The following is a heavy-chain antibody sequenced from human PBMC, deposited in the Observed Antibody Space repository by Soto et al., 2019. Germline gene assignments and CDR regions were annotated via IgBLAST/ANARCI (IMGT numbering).Heavy chain of an antibody. J-gene: IGHJ4*02. Sequence: GGSLRLSCAASGFTFSSYGMHWVRQAPGKGLEWVAVISYDGSNKYYADSVKGRFTISRDNSKNTLYLQMNSLRAEDTAVYYCAKKPMDYWGQGTLVTVSS. CDR3: AKKPMDY. CDR1: GFTFSSYG. CDR2: ISYDGSNK. V-gene: IGHV3-30*18.